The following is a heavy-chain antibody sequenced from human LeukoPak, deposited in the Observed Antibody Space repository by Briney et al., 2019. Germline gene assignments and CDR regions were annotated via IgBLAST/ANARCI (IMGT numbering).Heavy chain of an antibody. CDR1: GYTFTSYY. V-gene: IGHV1-46*01. CDR2: INPDGGST. J-gene: IGHJ4*02. Sequence: ASVKVSCKASGYTFTSYYMHWVRQAPGQGLEYMGMINPDGGSTSYAQKFQGRVTMTRDTSTSTVYMELSSLRSEDTAVYYCARDRFYYGSGSYYYPDYWGQGTLVTVSS. D-gene: IGHD3-10*01. CDR3: ARDRFYYGSGSYYYPDY.